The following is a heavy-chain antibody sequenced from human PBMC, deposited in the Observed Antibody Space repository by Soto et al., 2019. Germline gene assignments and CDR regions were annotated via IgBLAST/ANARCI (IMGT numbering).Heavy chain of an antibody. CDR1: VFTFSSYA. D-gene: IGHD1-26*01. CDR3: AKDSPFSASYKEDAFDV. J-gene: IGHJ3*01. Sequence: GGSLRLSCAASVFTFSSYAMTWVRQARGKGLEWVSAISGSGRSTYYVDSVKGRFTISRDNSKNTLFLQMNSLRAEDTAVYYCAKDSPFSASYKEDAFDVWGQGTLVTVSS. CDR2: ISGSGRST. V-gene: IGHV3-23*01.